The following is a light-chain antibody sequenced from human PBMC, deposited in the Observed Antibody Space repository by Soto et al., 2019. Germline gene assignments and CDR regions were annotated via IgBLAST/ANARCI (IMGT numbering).Light chain of an antibody. V-gene: IGKV3-20*01. J-gene: IGKJ1*01. Sequence: DIVLTQSPGTLSLSPGDRATLSFSASQSVSTSYLAWYQQKPGQAPRLLIYGASSRATGIPDRFSGSGSGTDFTLTISGLEPEDFAVYYCQQYGNSRGTFGQGTKVDIK. CDR3: QQYGNSRGT. CDR2: GAS. CDR1: QSVSTSY.